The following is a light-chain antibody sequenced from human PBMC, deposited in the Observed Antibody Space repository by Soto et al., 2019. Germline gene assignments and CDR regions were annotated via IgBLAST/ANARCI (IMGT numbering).Light chain of an antibody. V-gene: IGKV1-12*01. Sequence: DIQMTQSPSSVSASVGDRVTITCRASQDINSWLAWYQQKPGKAPNLLIYAASSLQSGVPSRFSGSGSGTDFTLTISSLQPEDFASYYCQQTNSFPLTLGGGTKVEIK. CDR2: AAS. J-gene: IGKJ4*01. CDR1: QDINSW. CDR3: QQTNSFPLT.